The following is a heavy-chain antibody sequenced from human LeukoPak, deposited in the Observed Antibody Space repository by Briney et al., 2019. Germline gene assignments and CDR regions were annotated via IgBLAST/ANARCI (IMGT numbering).Heavy chain of an antibody. Sequence: SVKVSCKASGGTFSSYAISWVRQAPGQGFEWMGGIIPIFGTANYAQKFQGRVTITADKSTSTAYMELSSLRSEDTAVYYCARGGPYSSGWYVFDYWGQGTLVTVSS. V-gene: IGHV1-69*06. CDR1: GGTFSSYA. CDR2: IIPIFGTA. J-gene: IGHJ4*02. D-gene: IGHD6-19*01. CDR3: ARGGPYSSGWYVFDY.